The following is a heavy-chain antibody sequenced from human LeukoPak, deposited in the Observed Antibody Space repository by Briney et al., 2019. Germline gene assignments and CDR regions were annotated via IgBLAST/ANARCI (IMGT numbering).Heavy chain of an antibody. V-gene: IGHV1-18*01. CDR1: GYTFTSYG. Sequence: ASVKVSSKASGYTFTSYGISWVRQAPGQGLEWMGWISAYNGNTNYAQKLQGRVTMTTDTSTSTAYMELRSLRSDDTAVYYCATGGPDYYDSSGYYYGYWGQGTLVTVSS. D-gene: IGHD3-22*01. J-gene: IGHJ4*02. CDR2: ISAYNGNT. CDR3: ATGGPDYYDSSGYYYGY.